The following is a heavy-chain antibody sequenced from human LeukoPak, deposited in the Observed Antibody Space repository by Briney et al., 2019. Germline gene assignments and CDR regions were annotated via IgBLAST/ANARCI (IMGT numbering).Heavy chain of an antibody. V-gene: IGHV3-11*01. CDR1: GFTFSNAW. J-gene: IGHJ6*02. D-gene: IGHD3-16*01. Sequence: PGGSLRLSCAASGFTFSNAWMSWVRQAPGKGLEWISYISNSGKTIYYADSVKGRFTISRDNAKNSLYLQMSSLRAEDTAVYFCARGGGLDVWGQGATVTVSS. CDR2: ISNSGKTI. CDR3: ARGGGLDV.